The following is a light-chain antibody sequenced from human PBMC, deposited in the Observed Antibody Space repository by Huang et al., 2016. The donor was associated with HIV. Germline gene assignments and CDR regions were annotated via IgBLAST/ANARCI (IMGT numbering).Light chain of an antibody. CDR2: LGS. J-gene: IGKJ1*01. CDR1: QILLHSDGYNH. V-gene: IGKV2-28*01. CDR3: MQALETPWT. Sequence: DIVMTQSPLSLPVTPGEPASISCRSSQILLHSDGYNHLDWYLQKPGQSPQLLIYLGSNRASGVPDRFSGSGSGTDFTLKIRRVEAADVGSYYCMQALETPWTFGQGTKVEIK.